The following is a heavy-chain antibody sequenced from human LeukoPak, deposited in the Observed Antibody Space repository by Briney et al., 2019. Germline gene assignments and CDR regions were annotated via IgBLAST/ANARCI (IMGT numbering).Heavy chain of an antibody. Sequence: GGSLRLSCAASGFTFSSYSMNWVRQAPGKGLEWVSSISSSSSYIYYADSVKGRFTISRDNAKNSLYLQMNSLRAEDTAVYYCARSPLWFGASFDYWGQGTLVTVSS. J-gene: IGHJ4*02. CDR3: ARSPLWFGASFDY. CDR1: GFTFSSYS. V-gene: IGHV3-21*01. CDR2: ISSSSSYI. D-gene: IGHD3-10*01.